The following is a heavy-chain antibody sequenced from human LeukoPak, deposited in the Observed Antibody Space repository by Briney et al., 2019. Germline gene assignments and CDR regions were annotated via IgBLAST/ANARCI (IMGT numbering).Heavy chain of an antibody. CDR1: GFTFSSYA. CDR3: ARPQYVSYFDY. J-gene: IGHJ4*02. Sequence: GGSLRLSCAASGFTFSSYAMHWVRQAPGKGLEYVSAISSNGGSTYYANSVKGRFTISRDNSKNTLYLQMGSLRAEDMAVYYCARPQYVSYFDYWGQGTLVTVSS. D-gene: IGHD2/OR15-2a*01. CDR2: ISSNGGST. V-gene: IGHV3-64*01.